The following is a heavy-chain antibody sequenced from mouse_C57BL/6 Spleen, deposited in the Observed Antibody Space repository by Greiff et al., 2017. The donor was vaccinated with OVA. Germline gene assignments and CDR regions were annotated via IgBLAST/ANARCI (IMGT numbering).Heavy chain of an antibody. J-gene: IGHJ1*03. CDR2: INPSNGGT. V-gene: IGHV1-53*01. Sequence: QVQLQQPGTELVKPGASVTLSCKASGYTFTSYWMHWVKQRPGQGLEWIGNINPSNGGTNYNEKFKSKATLTVDKSSSTAYMQLSSLTSEDSAVYDWARSEIYDYDGYFDVWGTGTTVTVSS. CDR3: ARSEIYDYDGYFDV. CDR1: GYTFTSYW. D-gene: IGHD2-4*01.